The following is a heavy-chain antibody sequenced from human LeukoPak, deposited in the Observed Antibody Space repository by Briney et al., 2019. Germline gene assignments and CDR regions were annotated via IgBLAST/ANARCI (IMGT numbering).Heavy chain of an antibody. J-gene: IGHJ4*02. V-gene: IGHV3-33*01. D-gene: IGHD4-11*01. Sequence: TGGSLRLSCAASGLILSSYGIDWVRQAPGKGLEWVAVIWYDGTNIYYGDSVKGRFSISRDNSKNTVYLQMDSLRAEDTAVYYCARDAGGAFGNYVNYFDYWGQGTLVTVSS. CDR2: IWYDGTNI. CDR3: ARDAGGAFGNYVNYFDY. CDR1: GLILSSYG.